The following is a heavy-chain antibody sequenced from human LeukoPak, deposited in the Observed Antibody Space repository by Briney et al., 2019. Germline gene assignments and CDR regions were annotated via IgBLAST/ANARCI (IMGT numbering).Heavy chain of an antibody. D-gene: IGHD6-19*01. CDR3: ARLAVAGTLDYYYGMDV. V-gene: IGHV3-21*01. CDR2: ISSSSSYI. CDR1: GFTFSSYS. Sequence: GGSLRLSCAASGFTFSSYSMSWVRQAPGKGLEWVSSISSSSSYIYYADSVKGRFTISRDNAKNSLYLQMNSLRAEDTAVYYCARLAVAGTLDYYYGMDVWGQGTTVTVSS. J-gene: IGHJ6*02.